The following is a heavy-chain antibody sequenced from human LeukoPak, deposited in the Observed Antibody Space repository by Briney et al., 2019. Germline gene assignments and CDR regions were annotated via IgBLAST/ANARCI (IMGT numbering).Heavy chain of an antibody. Sequence: PGGSLRLSCAASGFTFSSYSMNWVRLAPGKGLEWVSSISSSSSDRFYADSVKGRFTISRDNAKNSLYPQMNSLRAEDTAVYYCARDYRSSACFDYWGQGTLVTVSS. CDR3: ARDYRSSACFDY. CDR1: GFTFSSYS. J-gene: IGHJ4*02. CDR2: ISSSSSDR. D-gene: IGHD6-6*01. V-gene: IGHV3-21*01.